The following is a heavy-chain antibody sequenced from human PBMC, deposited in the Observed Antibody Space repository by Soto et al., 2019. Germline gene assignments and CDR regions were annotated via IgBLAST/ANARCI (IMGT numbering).Heavy chain of an antibody. Sequence: QVQLVQSGAEVKKPGASVKVSCKASGYTFTSYYMHWVRQAPGQGLEWMGIINPSGGSTSYAQKFQGRVXXTXDXSTSTVYMELSSLRSEDTALYYCARAPYSGSYWFDPWGQGTLVTVSS. J-gene: IGHJ5*02. CDR1: GYTFTSYY. CDR2: INPSGGST. D-gene: IGHD1-26*01. CDR3: ARAPYSGSYWFDP. V-gene: IGHV1-46*01.